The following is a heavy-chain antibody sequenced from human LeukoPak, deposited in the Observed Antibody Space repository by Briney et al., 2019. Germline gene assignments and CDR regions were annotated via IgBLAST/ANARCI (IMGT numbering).Heavy chain of an antibody. CDR2: IYYSGST. J-gene: IGHJ3*02. D-gene: IGHD3-9*01. CDR1: GGSISSGTYY. V-gene: IGHV4-61*10. Sequence: SETLSLTCTVSGGSISSGTYYWSWIRQPAGKGLEWIGRIYYSGSTNYNPSLKSRVTISVDTSKNQFSLKLSSVTAADTAVYYCARAPLGDILTGYYTVGAFDIWGQGTMVTVSS. CDR3: ARAPLGDILTGYYTVGAFDI.